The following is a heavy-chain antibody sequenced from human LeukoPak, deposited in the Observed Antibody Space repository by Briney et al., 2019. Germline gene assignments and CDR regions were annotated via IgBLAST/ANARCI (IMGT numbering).Heavy chain of an antibody. CDR3: ARDSYNNVDY. D-gene: IGHD5-24*01. Sequence: GRSLRLSCAASGFTFSSYGMHRVRQAPGKGLEWVAVISYDGSNKYYADSVKGRFTISRDNSKNTLYLQMNSLRAEDTAVYYCARDSYNNVDYWGQGTLVTVSS. J-gene: IGHJ4*02. V-gene: IGHV3-30*03. CDR2: ISYDGSNK. CDR1: GFTFSSYG.